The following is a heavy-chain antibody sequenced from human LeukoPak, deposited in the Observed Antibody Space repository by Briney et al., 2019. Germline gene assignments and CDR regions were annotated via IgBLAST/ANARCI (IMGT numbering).Heavy chain of an antibody. CDR2: IRYDGSNK. CDR1: GFTFSSYA. J-gene: IGHJ4*02. CDR3: AKESYDSSGYFVY. D-gene: IGHD3-22*01. V-gene: IGHV3-30*02. Sequence: GGSLRLSCAASGFTFSSYAMHWVRQAPGKGLEWVAFIRYDGSNKYYADSVKGRFTISRDNSKNTLYLQMNSLRAEDTAVYYCAKESYDSSGYFVYWGQGTLVTVSS.